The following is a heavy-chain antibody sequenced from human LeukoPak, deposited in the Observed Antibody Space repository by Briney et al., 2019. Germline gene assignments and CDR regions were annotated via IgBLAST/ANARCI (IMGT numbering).Heavy chain of an antibody. J-gene: IGHJ4*02. Sequence: SETLSLTCTVSGGSISGSSYYWGWIRQPPGKGLEWIGSIYYSGSTYYNPSLKSRVTISVDTSKNQFSLKLSSVTAADTAVYYCAREMSKRGPAPNWGQGTLVTVSS. V-gene: IGHV4-39*07. CDR3: AREMSKRGPAPN. D-gene: IGHD1-14*01. CDR2: IYYSGST. CDR1: GGSISGSSYY.